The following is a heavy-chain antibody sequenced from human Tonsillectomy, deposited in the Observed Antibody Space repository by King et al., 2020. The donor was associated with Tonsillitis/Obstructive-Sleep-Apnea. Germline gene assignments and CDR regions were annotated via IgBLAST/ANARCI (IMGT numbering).Heavy chain of an antibody. CDR3: ARREFYDYIWGSYRPRGYDY. Sequence: VQLQQWGAGLLKPSETLSLTCAVYGGSFSGYYWSWIRQPPGKGLEWIGEINHSGSTNYNPSLKSRVTISVDTSKNQFSLKLSSVTAADTAVYYCARREFYDYIWGSYRPRGYDYWGQGTLVTVSS. CDR2: INHSGST. V-gene: IGHV4-34*01. J-gene: IGHJ4*02. CDR1: GGSFSGYY. D-gene: IGHD3-16*02.